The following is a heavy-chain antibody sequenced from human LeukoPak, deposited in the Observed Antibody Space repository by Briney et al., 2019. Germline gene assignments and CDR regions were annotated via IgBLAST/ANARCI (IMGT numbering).Heavy chain of an antibody. CDR3: ARQLSYGMDV. Sequence: SETLSLTCTVSGGSINSYYWSWIRQPPGKGLEWIGNIYYSGSTNYNPSLQSRVTISVDTSKNQFSLKLSSVTAADTAVYYCARQLSYGMDVWGQGTTVTVSS. V-gene: IGHV4-59*08. CDR1: GGSINSYY. CDR2: IYYSGST. J-gene: IGHJ6*02.